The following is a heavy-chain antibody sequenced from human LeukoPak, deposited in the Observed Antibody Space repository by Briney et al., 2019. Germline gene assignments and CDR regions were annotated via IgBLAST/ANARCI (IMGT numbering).Heavy chain of an antibody. CDR2: ISWNSGSI. J-gene: IGHJ3*02. V-gene: IGHV3-9*01. D-gene: IGHD3-9*01. Sequence: GRSLRLSCAASGFTFDDYAMHWVRQAPGEGLEWVSGISWNSGSIGYADSVKGRFTISRDNAKNSLYLQMNSLRAEDTALYYCAKDLTDDQGAFDIWGQGTMVTVSS. CDR3: AKDLTDDQGAFDI. CDR1: GFTFDDYA.